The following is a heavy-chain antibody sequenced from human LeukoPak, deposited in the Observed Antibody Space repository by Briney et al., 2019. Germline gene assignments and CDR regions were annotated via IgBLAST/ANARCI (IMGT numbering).Heavy chain of an antibody. D-gene: IGHD3-22*01. CDR1: GYTFCTYW. CDR3: ARAPSEVGGYYPEYFRH. J-gene: IGHJ1*01. CDR2: IKSDGGT. V-gene: IGHV3-74*01. Sequence: GGSLRLSCAASGYTFCTYWMHWVRQAPGKGLVWVSRIKSDGGTNYADSVKGRFTISRDNAKNTVSLQMNSLRTEDTGVYYCARAPSEVGGYYPEYFRHWGQGTLVTVSS.